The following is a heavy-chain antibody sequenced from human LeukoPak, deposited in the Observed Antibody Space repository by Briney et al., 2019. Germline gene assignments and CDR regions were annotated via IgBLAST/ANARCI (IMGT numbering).Heavy chain of an antibody. V-gene: IGHV3-7*05. Sequence: GGSLRLSCAASGFTFSSYWMNWVRQAPGKGLEWVANLNEDGGDQYYVESLKGRFTISRDNAKNSVYLQMNSLRAEDTAVYYCARNLRLHTPRTFDIWGQGTMVTVSS. CDR2: LNEDGGDQ. J-gene: IGHJ3*02. D-gene: IGHD5-24*01. CDR3: ARNLRLHTPRTFDI. CDR1: GFTFSSYW.